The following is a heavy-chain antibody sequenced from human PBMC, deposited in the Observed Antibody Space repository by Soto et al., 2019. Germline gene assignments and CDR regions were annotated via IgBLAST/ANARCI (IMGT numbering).Heavy chain of an antibody. D-gene: IGHD3-3*01. J-gene: IGHJ5*02. CDR3: ARDMGLRFLEWSTGGFDP. V-gene: IGHV3-20*01. CDR2: INWNGGST. CDR1: GFTFDDYG. Sequence: EVQLVESGGGVVRPGGSLRLSCAASGFTFDDYGMSWVRQAPGKGLEWVSGINWNGGSTGYADSVKGRFTISRDNAKNALYLQMNSLRAEDTALYHWARDMGLRFLEWSTGGFDPWGQGTLVTVSS.